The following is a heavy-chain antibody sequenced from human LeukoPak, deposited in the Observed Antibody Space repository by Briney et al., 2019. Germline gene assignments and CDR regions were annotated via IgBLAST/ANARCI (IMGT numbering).Heavy chain of an antibody. Sequence: GASVKVSCKASGYTFTVYYMHWVRQAPGQGLEWVGRINPNSGGTNYAQKFQGRVTMTRDTSISTAYMELSRLRSDATAVYDCARPLTLGFEAFDIWGQGTTVTVSS. CDR2: INPNSGGT. J-gene: IGHJ3*02. V-gene: IGHV1-2*02. D-gene: IGHD3-9*01. CDR3: ARPLTLGFEAFDI. CDR1: GYTFTVYY.